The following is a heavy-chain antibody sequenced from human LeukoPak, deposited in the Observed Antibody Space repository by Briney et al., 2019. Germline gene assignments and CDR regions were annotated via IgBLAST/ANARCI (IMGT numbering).Heavy chain of an antibody. CDR2: IYYTGNT. CDR1: GDSISSYY. Sequence: SETLSLTCTVSGDSISSYYWSWIRQPPGKGLECIGYIYYTGNTNYNPSLKSRVTISVDTSENKFSLKVSSVTAADTAVYYCARVNGDYVFGDYIDYWGQGTLVTVSS. D-gene: IGHD4-17*01. J-gene: IGHJ4*02. CDR3: ARVNGDYVFGDYIDY. V-gene: IGHV4-59*01.